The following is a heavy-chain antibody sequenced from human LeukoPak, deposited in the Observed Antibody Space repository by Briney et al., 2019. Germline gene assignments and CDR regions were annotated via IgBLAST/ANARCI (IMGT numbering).Heavy chain of an antibody. CDR1: GYSISSGYY. CDR2: IYHSGST. D-gene: IGHD6-19*01. V-gene: IGHV4-38-2*02. Sequence: SETLSLTCTVSGYSISSGYYWGWIRQPPGKGLEWIGSIYHSGSTYYNPSLKSRVTISVDTSKNQFSLKLSSVTAADTAVYYCARDRSSGWDYWGQGTLVTVSS. J-gene: IGHJ4*02. CDR3: ARDRSSGWDY.